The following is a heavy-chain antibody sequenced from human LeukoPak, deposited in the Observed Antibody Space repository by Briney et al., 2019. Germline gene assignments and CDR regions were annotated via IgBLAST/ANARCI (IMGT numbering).Heavy chain of an antibody. CDR3: ARDNVGYCSGGTCYGPFDY. D-gene: IGHD2-15*01. CDR1: RFTFSSYT. Sequence: GGSLRLSCAASRFTFSSYTMNWVRQAPGKGLEWVSSISSRSSYIYYVDSVRGRFTISRDNAKTSLYLEMNSLRAEDTAVYYCARDNVGYCSGGTCYGPFDYWGQGTQVTVSS. J-gene: IGHJ4*02. CDR2: ISSRSSYI. V-gene: IGHV3-21*01.